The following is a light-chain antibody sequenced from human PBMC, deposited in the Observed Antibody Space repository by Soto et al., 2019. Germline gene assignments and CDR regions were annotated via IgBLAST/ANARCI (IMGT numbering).Light chain of an antibody. CDR3: QQYNSFSWT. CDR2: GAS. CDR1: QSVSSTY. Sequence: EIVLTQSPGTLSLSPGERATLSCRASQSVSSTYFAWYQQRFGQAPRLLIYGASSRATGIPSRFGGSGSGTEFTLTITSLQPEDFATDYCQQYNSFSWTFGQGTKV. V-gene: IGKV3-20*01. J-gene: IGKJ1*01.